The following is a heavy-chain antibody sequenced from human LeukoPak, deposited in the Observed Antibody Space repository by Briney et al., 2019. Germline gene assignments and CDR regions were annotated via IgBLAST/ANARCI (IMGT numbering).Heavy chain of an antibody. D-gene: IGHD6-13*01. Sequence: PGGSLRLSCVASGFTFSDHLMDWVRQAPGKGLEWVGRINSKTDGGTTEYAAPVKGRFTISREDSKNTLYLQMNSLKTEDTAVYYCTASSSWYHILGYYMDVWGKGTTVTVSS. CDR3: TASSSWYHILGYYMDV. CDR2: INSKTDGGTT. V-gene: IGHV3-15*01. J-gene: IGHJ6*03. CDR1: GFTFSDHL.